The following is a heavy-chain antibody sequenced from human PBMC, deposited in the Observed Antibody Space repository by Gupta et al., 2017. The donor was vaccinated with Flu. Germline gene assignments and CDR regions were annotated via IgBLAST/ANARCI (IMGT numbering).Heavy chain of an antibody. CDR3: TTSGWVTTYYDSNGYYRDALDI. CDR1: GITFSNAW. V-gene: IGHV3-15*01. CDR2: IKSQTDGGTT. J-gene: IGHJ3*02. Sequence: EVQLVESGGGLVKPGGSLRLSCAASGITFSNAWMSWVRQAPGKGLEWVGRIKSQTDGGTTDYAATVKGRFTISREDSKTTLYLQMNSLKTEDTAVYYCTTSGWVTTYYDSNGYYRDALDIWGQGTMVAVSS. D-gene: IGHD3-22*01.